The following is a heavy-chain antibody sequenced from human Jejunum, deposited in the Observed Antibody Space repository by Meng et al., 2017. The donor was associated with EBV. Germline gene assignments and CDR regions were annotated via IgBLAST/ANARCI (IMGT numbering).Heavy chain of an antibody. V-gene: IGHV4-61*08. CDR1: GGSVSSGGYY. Sequence: QVQLQESGPGLVKPSETLSLTCTVSGGSVSSGGYYWSLIRQPPGKGLEWIGYIYNSESTNYKSSLKSRVTISADTSKNQFSLRLSSVTAADTAVYYCARDQNGSYFAYWGQGTLVTVSS. CDR3: ARDQNGSYFAY. J-gene: IGHJ4*02. CDR2: IYNSEST. D-gene: IGHD1-26*01.